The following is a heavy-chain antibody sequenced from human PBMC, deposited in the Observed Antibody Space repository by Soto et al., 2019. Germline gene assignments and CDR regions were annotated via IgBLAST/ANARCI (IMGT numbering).Heavy chain of an antibody. CDR3: ARGSKDSYTGSRIFDF. CDR2: ITDSGGDT. CDR1: GFTFGSRA. V-gene: IGHV3-23*01. J-gene: IGHJ4*02. Sequence: PGGSLRLSCVASGFTFGSRAMSWVRQAPGEGLEWVSTITDSGGDTKYADSVRGRFTISRDNSKNTLYLRMSSLRAEDSAVYYCARGSKDSYTGSRIFDFWGLGTLVTV. D-gene: IGHD3-10*01.